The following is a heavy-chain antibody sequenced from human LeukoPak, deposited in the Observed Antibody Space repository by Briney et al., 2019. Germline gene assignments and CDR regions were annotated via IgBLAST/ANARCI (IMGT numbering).Heavy chain of an antibody. D-gene: IGHD3-10*01. V-gene: IGHV3-23*01. J-gene: IGHJ6*02. Sequence: GSLRLSCAASGFTFSNYAMSWVRQAPGKGLEWVSAISGSGGSTYYADSVKGRFTISRDNSKNTLYLQMNSLRAEDTAVYYCAKVGDFLYYYYYGMDVWGQGTTVTVSS. CDR3: AKVGDFLYYYYYGMDV. CDR1: GFTFSNYA. CDR2: ISGSGGST.